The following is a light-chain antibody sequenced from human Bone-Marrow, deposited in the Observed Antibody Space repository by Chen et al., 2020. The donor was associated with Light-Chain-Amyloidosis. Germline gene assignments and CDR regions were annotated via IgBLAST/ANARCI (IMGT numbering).Light chain of an antibody. J-gene: IGLJ1*01. CDR3: SSYTITNTLV. Sequence: QSALTQPASVSGSPGPSITISCTGTSRDVGGDNHVSWYHQHPDTAPKLMIYEVTNRPSWVPDRFSGSKSDNTASLTISGLQTEDEADYFCSSYTITNTLVFGSGTRVTVL. CDR2: EVT. V-gene: IGLV2-14*01. CDR1: SRDVGGDNH.